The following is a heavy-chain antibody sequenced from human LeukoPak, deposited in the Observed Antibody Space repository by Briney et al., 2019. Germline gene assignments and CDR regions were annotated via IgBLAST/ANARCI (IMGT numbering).Heavy chain of an antibody. CDR3: ARGALEMATMTGSYYYYMDV. D-gene: IGHD5-24*01. CDR2: MNKNRGNT. V-gene: IGHV1-8*01. CDR1: GYTFTSYD. Sequence: ASVSVSYKASGYTFTSYDINWVRQAAGQGGEGRGWMNKNRGNTGYAQKFRGRVTMTRNTSISTAYIELTSLRSEDTAVYYCARGALEMATMTGSYYYYMDVWGKGTTVTVSS. J-gene: IGHJ6*03.